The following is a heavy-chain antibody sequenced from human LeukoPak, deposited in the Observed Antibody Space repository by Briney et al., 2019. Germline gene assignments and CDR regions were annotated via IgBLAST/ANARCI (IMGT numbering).Heavy chain of an antibody. CDR2: INHSGST. CDR3: ARPGVVIRGVLS. V-gene: IGHV4-34*01. J-gene: IGHJ4*02. Sequence: SETLSLTCAVSGGSISSGGYSWSWIRQPPGKGLEWIGEINHSGSTNYNPSLKSRVTISVDTPKNQFSLKLSSVTAADTAVYYCARPGVVIRGVLSWGQGTLVTASS. D-gene: IGHD3-3*01. CDR1: GGSISSGGYS.